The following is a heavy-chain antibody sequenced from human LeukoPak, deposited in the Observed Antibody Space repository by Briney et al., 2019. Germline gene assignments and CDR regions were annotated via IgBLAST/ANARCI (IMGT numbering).Heavy chain of an antibody. Sequence: GRSLRLSCTASGFTFGDYAMSWFRQAPGKGLEWVGFIRSKAYGGTTEYAASVKGRFTISRDDSKSIAYLQVNSLKTEDTAVYYCTRQDDSSGYYYTFDYWGQGTLVTVSS. D-gene: IGHD3-22*01. CDR3: TRQDDSSGYYYTFDY. CDR1: GFTFGDYA. V-gene: IGHV3-49*03. CDR2: IRSKAYGGTT. J-gene: IGHJ4*02.